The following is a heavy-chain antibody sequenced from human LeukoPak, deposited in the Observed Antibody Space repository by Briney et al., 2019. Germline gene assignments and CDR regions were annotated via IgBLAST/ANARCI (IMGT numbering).Heavy chain of an antibody. V-gene: IGHV3-74*01. Sequence: GGSLRLSCAASGFTFSRYSMHWVRQAPGKGLVWVSHVNSDGSSTSYADSVKGRFTISRDNAKNSLYLQMNSLRAEDTAVYYCARDRHGAFDIWGQGTMVTVSS. CDR3: ARDRHGAFDI. CDR2: VNSDGSST. J-gene: IGHJ3*02. CDR1: GFTFSRYS.